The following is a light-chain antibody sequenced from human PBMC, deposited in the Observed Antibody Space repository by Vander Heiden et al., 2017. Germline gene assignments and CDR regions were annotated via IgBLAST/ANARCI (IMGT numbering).Light chain of an antibody. J-gene: IGKJ4*01. CDR2: GAS. Sequence: EIVLTQSPGTLSLSPGARATLPCRASQSVNSNFLAWYRQKPGQAPRLLISGASNRATGIPDRFSASGSGTDFTLTISRLEPEDFAVYFCQQYGSSPLTFGGGTEVESK. CDR3: QQYGSSPLT. CDR1: QSVNSNF. V-gene: IGKV3-20*01.